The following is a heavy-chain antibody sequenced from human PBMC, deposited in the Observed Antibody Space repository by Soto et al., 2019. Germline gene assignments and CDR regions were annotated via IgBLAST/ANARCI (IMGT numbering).Heavy chain of an antibody. Sequence: LSLTCAVYGGSFSGYYWSWIRQPPGKGLEWIGEINHSGSTNYNPSLKSRVTISVDTSKNQFSLKLSSVTAADTAVYYCARGRGMDVWGQGTTVTVSS. J-gene: IGHJ6*02. CDR1: GGSFSGYY. CDR3: ARGRGMDV. CDR2: INHSGST. V-gene: IGHV4-34*01.